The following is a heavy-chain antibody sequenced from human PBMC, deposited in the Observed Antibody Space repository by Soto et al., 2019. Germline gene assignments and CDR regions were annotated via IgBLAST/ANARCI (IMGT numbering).Heavy chain of an antibody. CDR2: IDDDGST. V-gene: IGHV3-53*01. CDR1: GFTVSSNY. J-gene: IGHJ2*01. D-gene: IGHD7-27*01. CDR3: ARVLVLGIMEWYFDL. Sequence: EVQLVESGGGLIQPGGSQRLTCAASGFTVSSNYMTWVRQAPGKGLEWVSVIDDDGSTYYADSVEGRFTVSRDNSKNTLFLQMKSLRAEDTAVYYCARVLVLGIMEWYFDLWGRGTLVTVSS.